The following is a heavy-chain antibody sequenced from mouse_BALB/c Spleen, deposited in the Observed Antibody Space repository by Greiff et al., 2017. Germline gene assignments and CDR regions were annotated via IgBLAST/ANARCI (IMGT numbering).Heavy chain of an antibody. V-gene: IGHV10-1*02. D-gene: IGHD2-3*01. CDR1: GFTFNTYA. CDR3: VRRDGYYAMDY. J-gene: IGHJ4*01. CDR2: IRSKSNNYAT. Sequence: EVKLVESGGGLVQPKGSLKLSCAASGFTFNTYAMNWVRQAPGKGLEWVARIRSKSNNYATYYADSVKDRFTISRDDSQSMVYLQMNNLKTEDTAMYYCVRRDGYYAMDYWGQGTSVTVSS.